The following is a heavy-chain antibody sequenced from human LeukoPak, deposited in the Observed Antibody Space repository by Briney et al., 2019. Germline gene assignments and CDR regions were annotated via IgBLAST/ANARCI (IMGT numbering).Heavy chain of an antibody. Sequence: GGSLRLSCAASEFTFSSYAMHWVRQAPGKGLEWVAVISYDGSNKYYADSVKGRFTISRDNSKNTLYLQMNSLRAEDTAVYYCAKDLVKYSSSYFDYWGQGTLVTVSS. D-gene: IGHD6-6*01. CDR1: EFTFSSYA. V-gene: IGHV3-30*04. CDR2: ISYDGSNK. CDR3: AKDLVKYSSSYFDY. J-gene: IGHJ4*02.